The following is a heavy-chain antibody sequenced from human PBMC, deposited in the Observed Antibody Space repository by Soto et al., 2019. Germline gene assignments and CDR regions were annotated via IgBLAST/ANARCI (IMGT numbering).Heavy chain of an antibody. CDR3: ARDPIAVAGSYYYYGMDV. J-gene: IGHJ6*02. Sequence: SVKVSCKASGYSFSFYGINWVRQAPGQGLEWMGWISPIIDTANYAQNFQGRVTITADESTSTAYMELSSLRSEDTAVYYCARDPIAVAGSYYYYGMDVWGQGTTVTVSS. D-gene: IGHD6-19*01. CDR1: GYSFSFYG. V-gene: IGHV1-69*13. CDR2: ISPIIDTA.